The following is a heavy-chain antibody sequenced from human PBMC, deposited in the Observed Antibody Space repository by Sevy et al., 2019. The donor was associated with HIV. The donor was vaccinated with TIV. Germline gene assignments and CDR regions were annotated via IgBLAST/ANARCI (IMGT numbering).Heavy chain of an antibody. CDR2: INAGDGNT. CDR1: GYTFTSYA. J-gene: IGHJ6*02. D-gene: IGHD2-15*01. Sequence: ASVKVSCKASGYTFTSYAMHWVRQAPGQRLEWMGWINAGDGNTKYSQKFQGRVTITRDTSASTAYMELSSLRSEDTAVYYCARDPGYCSGGSCYSSYYYGMDVWGQGTTVTVSS. CDR3: ARDPGYCSGGSCYSSYYYGMDV. V-gene: IGHV1-3*01.